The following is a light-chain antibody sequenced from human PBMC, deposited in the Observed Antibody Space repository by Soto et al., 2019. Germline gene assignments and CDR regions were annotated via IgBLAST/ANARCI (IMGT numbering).Light chain of an antibody. CDR1: SSNIGSNA. V-gene: IGLV1-44*01. CDR3: AAWDDSLNGVL. CDR2: SNN. J-gene: IGLJ2*01. Sequence: QPVLTQPPSASGTPGQRVTISCSGSSSNIGSNAVNWYQQLPGTAPKLLMYSNNQRPSGVPDRFSGSKSGTSASLAISGLQSEDEADYYCAAWDDSLNGVLFGGGTKLTV.